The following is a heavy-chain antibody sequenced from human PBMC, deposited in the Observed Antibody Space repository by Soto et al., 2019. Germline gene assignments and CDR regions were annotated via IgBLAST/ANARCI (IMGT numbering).Heavy chain of an antibody. J-gene: IGHJ4*02. Sequence: QVQLVQSGAEVKKPGSSVKVSCKASGGTLSSYAISWVRQAPGQGLEWMGGIIPIFGTANYAQKFQGRVTITADESTSTAYMELSSLRSEDTAVYYCAREGDYYDSSGYSLPFDYWGQGTLVTVSS. CDR2: IIPIFGTA. CDR1: GGTLSSYA. D-gene: IGHD3-22*01. V-gene: IGHV1-69*01. CDR3: AREGDYYDSSGYSLPFDY.